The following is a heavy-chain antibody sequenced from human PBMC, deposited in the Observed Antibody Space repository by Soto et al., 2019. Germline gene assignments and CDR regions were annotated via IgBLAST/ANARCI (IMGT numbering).Heavy chain of an antibody. CDR1: GGSISSSSYY. V-gene: IGHV4-39*01. CDR3: ARHDKTYSLY. J-gene: IGHJ4*02. D-gene: IGHD2-21*01. CDR2: IYYSGTT. Sequence: QLQLQESGPGLVKPSETLSLTCTVSGGSISSSSYYWGWLRQPPGQGLEWIGSIYYSGTTYYNPSLKSRVTISVDTSKNQFSLKLSSVTAADTAVYYCARHDKTYSLYWGQGTLVTVSS.